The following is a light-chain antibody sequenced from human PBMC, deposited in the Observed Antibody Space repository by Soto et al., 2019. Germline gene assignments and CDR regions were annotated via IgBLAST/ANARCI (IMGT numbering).Light chain of an antibody. CDR3: QQSYSTPPFT. V-gene: IGKV3-20*01. CDR1: QSVSNNY. Sequence: TQSPGTLSLYPGERATLSCRASQSVSNNYLAWYQQKPGQAPRLLIYGASNRATGIPDRFSGSGSGTDFTLTISSLQPEDFATYYCQQSYSTPPFTFGQGTRLEI. J-gene: IGKJ5*01. CDR2: GAS.